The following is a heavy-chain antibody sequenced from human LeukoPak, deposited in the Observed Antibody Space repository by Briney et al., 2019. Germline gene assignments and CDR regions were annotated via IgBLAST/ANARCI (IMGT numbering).Heavy chain of an antibody. CDR2: IYYSGST. CDR1: GGSISSSSYY. CDR3: ARSYGSGSYHDY. J-gene: IGHJ4*02. V-gene: IGHV4-39*01. D-gene: IGHD3-10*01. Sequence: SETLSLTCTVSGGSISSSSYYWGWIRQPPGKGLEWIGSIYYSGSTCYNPSLKSRVTISVDTSKNQFSLKLSSVTAADTAVYYCARSYGSGSYHDYWGQGTLVTVSS.